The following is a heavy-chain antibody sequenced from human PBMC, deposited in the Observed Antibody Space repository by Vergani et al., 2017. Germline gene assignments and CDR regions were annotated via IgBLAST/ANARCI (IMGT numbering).Heavy chain of an antibody. Sequence: QVQLQQWGAGLLKPSETLSLTCAVYGGSFSGYYWSWIRQPPGKGLEWIGEINHSGSTNYNPSLKSRVTISVDTSKNQLPLKLSSVTAADTAVYYCARGTRDDSSGYYSDFDYWGQGTLVTVSS. CDR1: GGSFSGYY. D-gene: IGHD3-22*01. CDR2: INHSGST. J-gene: IGHJ4*02. V-gene: IGHV4-34*01. CDR3: ARGTRDDSSGYYSDFDY.